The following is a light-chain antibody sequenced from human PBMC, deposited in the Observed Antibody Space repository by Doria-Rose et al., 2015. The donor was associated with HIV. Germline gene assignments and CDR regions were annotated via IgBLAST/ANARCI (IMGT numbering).Light chain of an antibody. CDR1: QAISSA. CDR3: QQSYDTSRT. Sequence: RVTITCRASQAISSALGWYQQKPGKAPKLLIYAASSLESGVPSRFSGSGSGTDFTLTISSLQPEDFASYYCQQSYDTSRTFGQGTRVEIK. CDR2: AAS. J-gene: IGKJ1*01. V-gene: IGKV1-39*01.